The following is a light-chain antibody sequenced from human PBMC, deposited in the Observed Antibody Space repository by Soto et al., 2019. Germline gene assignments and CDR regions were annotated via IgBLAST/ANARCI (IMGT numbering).Light chain of an antibody. Sequence: DIQMTQSPSSLSASVGDRVTITCRASQSVSSCLNWYQHKPGKAPKLLIYDASSLESGVPSRFSGSGSGTEFTLTISSLQPDDFATYYCQHYNSYPWTFGQGTKVDIK. CDR1: QSVSSC. J-gene: IGKJ1*01. CDR3: QHYNSYPWT. CDR2: DAS. V-gene: IGKV1-5*01.